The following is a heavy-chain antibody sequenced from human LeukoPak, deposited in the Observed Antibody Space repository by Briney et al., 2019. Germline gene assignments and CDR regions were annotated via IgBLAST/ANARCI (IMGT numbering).Heavy chain of an antibody. D-gene: IGHD5-12*01. V-gene: IGHV3-23*01. J-gene: IGHJ4*02. Sequence: GGSLRLSCSAPGFTFSSYGMSWVRQAPGKGLEWVSGITGSGSAYNGDSVKGRFAISRDNSKNTLYLQMNSLRAEDTAVYYCAKDLMAEGGYSGYGIDYWGQGTLVTVSS. CDR2: ITGSGSA. CDR3: AKDLMAEGGYSGYGIDY. CDR1: GFTFSSYG.